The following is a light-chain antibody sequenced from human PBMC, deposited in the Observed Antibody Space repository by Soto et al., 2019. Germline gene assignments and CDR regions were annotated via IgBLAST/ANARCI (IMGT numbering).Light chain of an antibody. J-gene: IGKJ4*01. CDR3: QQRSTWPLT. CDR1: QSVSSY. Sequence: EIVLTQSPATLSLSPGERATLSCRASQSVSSYLAWYQQKVGQAPRLLIYDASNRATCIPARFSGSGYGTDLTLTISSREPEDFAVYYCQQRSTWPLTFGGGTKVEIK. CDR2: DAS. V-gene: IGKV3-11*01.